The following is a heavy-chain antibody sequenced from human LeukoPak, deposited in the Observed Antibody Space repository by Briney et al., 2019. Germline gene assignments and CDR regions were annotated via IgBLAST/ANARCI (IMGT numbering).Heavy chain of an antibody. CDR1: GFTFDDYA. CDR2: ISSSSSYI. CDR3: AREGGWFQIDY. V-gene: IGHV3-21*01. Sequence: GGSLRLSCAASGFTFDDYAMHWVRQAPGKGLEWVSSISSSSSYIYYADSVKGRFTISRDNAKNSLYLQMNSLRAEDTAVYYCAREGGWFQIDYWGQGTLVTVSS. J-gene: IGHJ4*02. D-gene: IGHD2-15*01.